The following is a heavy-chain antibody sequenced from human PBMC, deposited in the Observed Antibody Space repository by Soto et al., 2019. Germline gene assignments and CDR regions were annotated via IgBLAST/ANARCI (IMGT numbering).Heavy chain of an antibody. V-gene: IGHV3-23*01. D-gene: IGHD1-1*01. Sequence: PGGSLRLSCAASGFTFSTYAMTWVRQAPGKGLEWVSTIGGSGTTYYPDSVKGRFTISRDNSKNTLYLQMNSLRAEDTAIYYCTKRRLESSAKVHNWGMDVWGQGTTVTVSS. CDR1: GFTFSTYA. J-gene: IGHJ6*02. CDR2: IGGSGTT. CDR3: TKRRLESSAKVHNWGMDV.